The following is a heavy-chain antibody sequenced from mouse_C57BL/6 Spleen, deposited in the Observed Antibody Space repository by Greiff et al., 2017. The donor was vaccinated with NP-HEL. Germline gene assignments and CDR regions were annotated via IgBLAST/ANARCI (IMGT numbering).Heavy chain of an antibody. D-gene: IGHD1-1*01. V-gene: IGHV1-82*01. CDR3: ARTQIYYYGSSFYYYAMDY. CDR2: IYPGDGDT. CDR1: GYAFSSSW. Sequence: VQLQQSGPELVKPGASVKISCKASGYAFSSSWMNWVKQRPGKGLEWIGRIYPGDGDTNYNGKFKGKATLTADKSSSTAYMQLSSLTSEDSAVYFCARTQIYYYGSSFYYYAMDYWGQGTSVTVSS. J-gene: IGHJ4*01.